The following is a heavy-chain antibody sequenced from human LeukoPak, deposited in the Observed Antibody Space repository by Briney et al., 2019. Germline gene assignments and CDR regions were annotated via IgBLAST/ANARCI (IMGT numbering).Heavy chain of an antibody. CDR2: ISSSGSTI. Sequence: PGGSLRLSCAASGFTFSDYYMSWIRQAPGKGLEWVSYISSSGSTIYYADSVKGRFTISRDNAKNSLYLQMNSLRAEDTAVYYCAKGGDYGDYDATPFDYWGQGTLVTVSS. CDR1: GFTFSDYY. D-gene: IGHD4-17*01. CDR3: AKGGDYGDYDATPFDY. V-gene: IGHV3-11*01. J-gene: IGHJ4*02.